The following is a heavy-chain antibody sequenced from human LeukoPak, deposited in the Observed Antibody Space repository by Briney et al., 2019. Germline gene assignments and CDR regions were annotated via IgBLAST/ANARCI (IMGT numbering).Heavy chain of an antibody. D-gene: IGHD3-3*01. J-gene: IGHJ6*03. CDR2: IRYDGSNK. Sequence: PGGSLRLSCAASGFTFSSYGMHWVRQVPGKGLEWVAFIRYDGSNKYYADSVKGRFTISRDNSKNTLYLQMNSLRAEDTAVYYCAKEELEWLYTHHYYYYYMDVWGKGTTVTVSS. CDR3: AKEELEWLYTHHYYYYYMDV. CDR1: GFTFSSYG. V-gene: IGHV3-30*02.